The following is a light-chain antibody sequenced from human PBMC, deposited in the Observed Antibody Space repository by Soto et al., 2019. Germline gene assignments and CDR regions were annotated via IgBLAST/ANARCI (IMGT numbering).Light chain of an antibody. CDR2: EVS. J-gene: IGLJ1*01. CDR1: SSDVGGYNY. V-gene: IGLV2-14*01. CDR3: SSYTSSSTPEV. Sequence: QSVLTQPASVSRSPGQSITISCTGTSSDVGGYNYVSWYQQHPGKAPKLMIYEVSNRPSGVSNRFSGSKSGNTASLTISGLQAEDEADYYCSSYTSSSTPEVFGNGTKVTVL.